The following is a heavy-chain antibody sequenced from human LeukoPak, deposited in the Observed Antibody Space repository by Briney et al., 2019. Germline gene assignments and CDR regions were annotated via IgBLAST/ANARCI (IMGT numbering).Heavy chain of an antibody. CDR1: GFTFSSYG. CDR2: ISGSGASK. D-gene: IGHD1-26*01. J-gene: IGHJ4*02. CDR3: AKVRSGSYSQLDY. V-gene: IGHV3-23*01. Sequence: GGSLRLSCAASGFTFSSYGMSWVRQAPGKGLEWVSAISGSGASKYYADSVKGRFTISRDNSKNTLYLQMNSLRAEDTAVYYCAKVRSGSYSQLDYWGQGTLVTVSS.